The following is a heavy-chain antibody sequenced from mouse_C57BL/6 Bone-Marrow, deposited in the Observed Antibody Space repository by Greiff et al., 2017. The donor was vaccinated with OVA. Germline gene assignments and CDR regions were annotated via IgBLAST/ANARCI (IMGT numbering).Heavy chain of an antibody. CDR3: ARSGLLRQAWCAY. J-gene: IGHJ3*01. CDR2: IPPNSGST. D-gene: IGHD3-2*02. Sequence: VQLQQPGAELVKPGASVKLSCKASGYTFPSYWMHWVKQRPGQGLEWIGMIPPNSGSTKYNETLKSKATLTVDKSSSTAYMQLSSLTSEDSAVYYCARSGLLRQAWCAYWGQGTLVTVSA. V-gene: IGHV1-64*01. CDR1: GYTFPSYW.